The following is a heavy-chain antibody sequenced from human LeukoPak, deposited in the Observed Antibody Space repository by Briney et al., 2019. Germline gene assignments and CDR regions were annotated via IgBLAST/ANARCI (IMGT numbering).Heavy chain of an antibody. CDR1: GGSISSSSYY. V-gene: IGHV4-39*06. CDR3: ARGGVLGQSVFDI. D-gene: IGHD7-27*01. J-gene: IGHJ3*02. Sequence: SETLSLTCTVSGGSISSSSYYWGWIRQPPGKGLEWIGSIYYSGTTNYNPSLKSRVTMSIDTSKKQFALKLNSVTAADTAVYFCARGGVLGQSVFDIWGQGTMVTVSS. CDR2: IYYSGTT.